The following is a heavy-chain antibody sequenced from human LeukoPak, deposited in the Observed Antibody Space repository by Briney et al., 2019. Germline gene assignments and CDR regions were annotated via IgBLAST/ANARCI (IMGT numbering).Heavy chain of an antibody. Sequence: GGSLRLSCAASGFTFSSFTMNWVRQAPGKGLEWISYISNSGSAISYADSLKGRISISRDNAKNSLYLQMNSLRAEDTAIYYCARGGDSSANYVVFDFWGQGTPVTVSS. CDR3: ARGGDSSANYVVFDF. V-gene: IGHV3-48*04. D-gene: IGHD3-22*01. J-gene: IGHJ4*02. CDR1: GFTFSSFT. CDR2: ISNSGSAI.